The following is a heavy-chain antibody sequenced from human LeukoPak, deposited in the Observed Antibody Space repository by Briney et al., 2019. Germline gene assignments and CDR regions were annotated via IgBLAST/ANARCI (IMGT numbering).Heavy chain of an antibody. CDR1: GDSTSNFY. D-gene: IGHD2-8*01. Sequence: SETLSLTCTVSGDSTSNFYWNWIRQSPGKGLEWIGNIHYSGSSVYNPSLKSRGTISIDTSRRQFFLKLNSVTAADTAVDFCAIAPNSNWFDFWGPGTLVTVSS. V-gene: IGHV4-59*08. J-gene: IGHJ5*01. CDR2: IHYSGSS. CDR3: AIAPNSNWFDF.